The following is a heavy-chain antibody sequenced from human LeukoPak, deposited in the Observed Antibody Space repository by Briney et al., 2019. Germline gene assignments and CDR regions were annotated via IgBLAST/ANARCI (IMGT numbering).Heavy chain of an antibody. CDR1: GGSISCGDYY. CDR3: ARRSTVAGTYWFDP. D-gene: IGHD6-19*01. V-gene: IGHV4-30-4*01. J-gene: IGHJ5*02. CDR2: IYYSGST. Sequence: SETLSLTCTVSGGSISCGDYYWSWIRQPPGKGLEWIGYIYYSGSTYYNPSLKSRVTISVDTSKNQFSLKLSSVTAADTAVYYCARRSTVAGTYWFDPWGQGTLVTVSS.